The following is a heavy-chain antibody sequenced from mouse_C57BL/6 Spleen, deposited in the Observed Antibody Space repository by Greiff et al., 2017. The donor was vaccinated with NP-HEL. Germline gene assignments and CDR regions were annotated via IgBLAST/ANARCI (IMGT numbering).Heavy chain of an antibody. D-gene: IGHD1-1*01. V-gene: IGHV1-64*01. CDR2: IHPNSGST. CDR1: GYTFTSYW. Sequence: QVQLQQPGAELVKPGASVKLSCKASGYTFTSYWMHWVKQRPGQGLEWIGMIHPNSGSTNYNEKFKSKATLTVDKSSSTAYMQLSSLTSEDSAVYYCAHYYGSRNYAMDYWGQGTSVTVSS. J-gene: IGHJ4*01. CDR3: AHYYGSRNYAMDY.